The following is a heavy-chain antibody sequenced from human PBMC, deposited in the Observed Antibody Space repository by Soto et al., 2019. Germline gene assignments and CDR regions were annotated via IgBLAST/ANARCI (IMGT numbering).Heavy chain of an antibody. V-gene: IGHV1-69*02. D-gene: IGHD5-12*01. CDR2: IIPILGIA. J-gene: IGHJ4*02. Sequence: ASVKVSCKASGGTFSSYTISWVRQAPGQGLEWMGRIIPILGIANYAQKFQGRVTITADKSTSTAYMELGSLRSEDTAVYYCAGGKYSGYDINKPWVHLFDYWGQGTLVTVSS. CDR1: GGTFSSYT. CDR3: AGGKYSGYDINKPWVHLFDY.